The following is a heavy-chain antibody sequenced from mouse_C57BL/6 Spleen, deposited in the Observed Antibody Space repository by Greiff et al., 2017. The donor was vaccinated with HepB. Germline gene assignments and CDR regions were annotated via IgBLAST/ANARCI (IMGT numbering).Heavy chain of an antibody. D-gene: IGHD1-1*01. J-gene: IGHJ4*01. CDR3: APAFYGVYAMDY. V-gene: IGHV5-17*01. CDR1: GFTFSDYG. CDR2: ISSGSSTI. Sequence: EVKVEESGGGLVKPGGSLKLSCAASGFTFSDYGMHWVRQAPEKGLEWVAYISSGSSTIYYADTVKGRFTISRDNAKNTLFLQMTSLRSEDTAMYYCAPAFYGVYAMDYWGQGTSVTVSS.